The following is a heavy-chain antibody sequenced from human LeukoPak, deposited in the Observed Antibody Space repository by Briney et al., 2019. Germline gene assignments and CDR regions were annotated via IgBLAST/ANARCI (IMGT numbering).Heavy chain of an antibody. D-gene: IGHD4/OR15-4a*01. Sequence: GGSLRLSCTASGFIFGDYAMSWVRQAPGKGLEWVGLIRGKAYGGTTEYAASVKGRFTISRDDSKSIAYLQMNSLKTEDTAVYYCTRDYGDYVDDWGQGTLVTVSS. J-gene: IGHJ4*02. CDR1: GFIFGDYA. V-gene: IGHV3-49*04. CDR2: IRGKAYGGTT. CDR3: TRDYGDYVDD.